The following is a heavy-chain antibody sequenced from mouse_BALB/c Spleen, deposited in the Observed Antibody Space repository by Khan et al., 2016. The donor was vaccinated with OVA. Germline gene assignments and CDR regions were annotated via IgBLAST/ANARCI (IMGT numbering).Heavy chain of an antibody. J-gene: IGHJ3*01. CDR1: GYTFTEYT. V-gene: IGHV1-18*01. CDR3: ARWYFGSTWFAY. D-gene: IGHD1-1*01. CDR2: INPNNGGT. Sequence: VQLQQSGPELVKPGASVKISCKTSGYTFTEYTIHWVKRSHGKSLEWIGGINPNNGGTNYNQKFKGKATLNVDKSSSTAYLELRSLPSEDSAVYYCARWYFGSTWFAYWGQGTLVTVSA.